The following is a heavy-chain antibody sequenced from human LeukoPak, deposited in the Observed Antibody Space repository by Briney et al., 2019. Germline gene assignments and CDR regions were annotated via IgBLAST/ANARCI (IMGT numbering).Heavy chain of an antibody. V-gene: IGHV3-64*01. Sequence: GGSVRFSCVASGFTSSSYPMHWVRQAPGKGLEYVSGISGDGGRTYYTNSVKGRFTIPRDNSKNTRYLQMGSLRDKDMPVYYCAREEPAGSTYYWGEGTLVTVSS. J-gene: IGHJ4*02. CDR1: GFTSSSYP. D-gene: IGHD1-14*01. CDR3: AREEPAGSTYY. CDR2: ISGDGGRT.